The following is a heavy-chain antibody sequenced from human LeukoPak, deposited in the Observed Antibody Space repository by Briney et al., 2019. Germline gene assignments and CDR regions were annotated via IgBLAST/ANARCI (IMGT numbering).Heavy chain of an antibody. CDR2: INAGNGNT. CDR1: GYTFTSYA. J-gene: IGHJ6*02. D-gene: IGHD3-16*01. Sequence: ASVKVSCKASGYTFTSYAMHWVRQAPGQGLEWMGWINAGNGNTKYSQKFQGRLTITRDIVATTAYLELSSLRSEDTAVYFCARAEVLESFGHNKHCMDVWGQGTTVIVSS. V-gene: IGHV1-3*01. CDR3: ARAEVLESFGHNKHCMDV.